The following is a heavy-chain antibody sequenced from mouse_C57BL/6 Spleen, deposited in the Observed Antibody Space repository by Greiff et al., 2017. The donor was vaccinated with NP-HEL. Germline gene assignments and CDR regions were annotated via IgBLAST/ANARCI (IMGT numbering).Heavy chain of an antibody. V-gene: IGHV1-64*01. Sequence: VQLQQPGAELVKPGASVKLSCKASGYTFTSYWMHWVKQRPGQGLEWIGMIHPNSGSTNYNEKFKSKATLTVDKSSSTAYMQLSSLTSEDSAVYYGARSRIYYDHTTGYFDYWGQGTTLTVSS. CDR3: ARSRIYYDHTTGYFDY. CDR1: GYTFTSYW. J-gene: IGHJ2*01. D-gene: IGHD2-4*01. CDR2: IHPNSGST.